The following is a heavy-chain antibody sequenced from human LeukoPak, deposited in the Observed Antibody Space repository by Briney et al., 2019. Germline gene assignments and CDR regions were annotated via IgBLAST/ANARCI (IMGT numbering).Heavy chain of an antibody. J-gene: IGHJ4*02. CDR2: INPSGGGT. Sequence: ASVKVSCKASGYTFTSYYMHWVRQAPGQGLEWMGMINPSGGGTSYAQKFQGRVTMTRDTSTRTVYMEVSSLKPEDTAVYYCVRQGAYSSAIGMGYWGQGTLVTVSS. CDR1: GYTFTSYY. D-gene: IGHD6-19*01. CDR3: VRQGAYSSAIGMGY. V-gene: IGHV1-46*01.